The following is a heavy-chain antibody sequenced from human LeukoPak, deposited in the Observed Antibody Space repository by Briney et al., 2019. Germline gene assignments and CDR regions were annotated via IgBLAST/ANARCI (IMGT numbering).Heavy chain of an antibody. CDR1: GFTFSSYA. D-gene: IGHD3-22*01. Sequence: PGGSLRLSCAASGFTFSSYAMHWVRQAPGKGLEWVAVISYDGSNKYYADSVKGRFTISRGNSKNTLYLQMNSLRAEDTAVYYCAKFAGDSSGYSPDAFDIWGQGTMVTVSS. CDR2: ISYDGSNK. CDR3: AKFAGDSSGYSPDAFDI. V-gene: IGHV3-30*04. J-gene: IGHJ3*02.